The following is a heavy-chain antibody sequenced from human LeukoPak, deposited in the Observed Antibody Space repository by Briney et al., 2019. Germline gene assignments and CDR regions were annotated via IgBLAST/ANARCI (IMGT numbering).Heavy chain of an antibody. V-gene: IGHV3-15*01. CDR1: GFTFSNAW. J-gene: IGHJ6*04. D-gene: IGHD3-10*01. CDR2: IRDKPDGGTT. CDR3: TTDMAQGMDV. Sequence: PGGSLRLSCAASGFTFSNAWMSWVRQAPGKGLEWVGLIRDKPDGGTTDYAAPVKGRFTISRDDSKSMLYLQMNSLKTEDTAVYYCTTDMAQGMDVWGKGTTVTVSS.